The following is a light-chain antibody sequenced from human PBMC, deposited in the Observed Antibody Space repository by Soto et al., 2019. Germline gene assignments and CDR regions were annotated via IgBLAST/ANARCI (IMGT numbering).Light chain of an antibody. Sequence: DIQMTQSPSSLSASVGDRVTITCQASQDISNYLNWYQQKPGKAPKLLIYGASNVGTWVPSRFSGSGSGTDFTFTISSLQPEDIATYYCQQYNNLQITFGQGTRLEIK. CDR2: GAS. CDR1: QDISNY. V-gene: IGKV1-33*01. CDR3: QQYNNLQIT. J-gene: IGKJ5*01.